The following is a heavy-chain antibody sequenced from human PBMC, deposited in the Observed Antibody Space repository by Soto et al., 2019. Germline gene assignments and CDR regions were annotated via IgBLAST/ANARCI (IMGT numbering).Heavy chain of an antibody. CDR1: GFTFSSFA. CDR2: ITGGGGTT. CDR3: AKDLAYSSGWSKDD. V-gene: IGHV3-23*01. Sequence: EVHLSESGGGLVQPGGSLRLSCSASGFTFSSFAMSWVRKATGKGLEWGSAITGGGGTTYYADSVKGRFTISRDQTKNTHKLERTSLRAEDTAIYYCAKDLAYSSGWSKDDGGQGTLVTVSS. D-gene: IGHD6-19*01. J-gene: IGHJ4*02.